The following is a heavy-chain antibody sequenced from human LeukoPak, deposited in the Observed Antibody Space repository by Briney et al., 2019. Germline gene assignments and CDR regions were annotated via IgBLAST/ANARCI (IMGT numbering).Heavy chain of an antibody. V-gene: IGHV1-69*04. CDR1: GGTFSSYA. J-gene: IGHJ4*02. D-gene: IGHD3-10*02. CDR3: GRDVRGTFDY. CDR2: IIPIFGIA. Sequence: GASVKVSCKASGGTFSSYAISWVRQAPGQGLEWMGRIIPIFGIANYAQKFQGRVTITADKSTSTAYMELSSLRSEDTAVYYCGRDVRGTFDYWGQGTLVTVSS.